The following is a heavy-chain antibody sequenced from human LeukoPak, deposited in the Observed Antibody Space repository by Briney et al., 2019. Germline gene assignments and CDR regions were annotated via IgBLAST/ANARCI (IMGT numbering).Heavy chain of an antibody. D-gene: IGHD5-24*01. V-gene: IGHV4-34*01. CDR3: ARCSGMATS. CDR2: INHSGST. J-gene: IGHJ5*02. CDR1: GGSFSGYY. Sequence: SETLSLTCAVYGGSFSGYYWSWIRQPPGKGLEWIGEINHSGSTNYYPSLKSRVTISVDTSKNQFSLKLSSVAAADTAVYYGARCSGMATSWGRGTLVTVSS.